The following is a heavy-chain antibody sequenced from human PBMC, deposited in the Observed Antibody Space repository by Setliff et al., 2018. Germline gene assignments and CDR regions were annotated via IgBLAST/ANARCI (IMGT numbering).Heavy chain of an antibody. CDR3: ARPSARSNWYYPGAFDI. Sequence: GESLKISCKGSGYSFTSYWIGWVRQMPGKGLEWMGIIYPDDSDTRYSPSFQGQVSISADKSISTAYLQWTSLKASDTAMYYCARPSARSNWYYPGAFDIWGQGTMVTVSS. V-gene: IGHV5-51*01. D-gene: IGHD6-13*01. CDR2: IYPDDSDT. J-gene: IGHJ3*02. CDR1: GYSFTSYW.